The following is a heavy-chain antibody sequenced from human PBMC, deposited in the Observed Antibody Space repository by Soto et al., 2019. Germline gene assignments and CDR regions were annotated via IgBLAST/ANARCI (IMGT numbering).Heavy chain of an antibody. D-gene: IGHD5-12*01. CDR1: GFTFSSYA. CDR2: ISGSGGST. Sequence: PGGSLRLSCAASGFTFSSYAMSWVRQAPGKGLEWVSAISGSGGSTYYADSVKGRFTISRDNSKNTLYLQMNSLRVEDTAVYYCAKEGPKYSGYDFYFDYWGQGTLVTVSS. V-gene: IGHV3-23*01. J-gene: IGHJ4*02. CDR3: AKEGPKYSGYDFYFDY.